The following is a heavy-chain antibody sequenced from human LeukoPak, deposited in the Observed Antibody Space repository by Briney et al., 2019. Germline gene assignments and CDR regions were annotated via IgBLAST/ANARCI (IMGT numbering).Heavy chain of an antibody. D-gene: IGHD2-21*01. CDR2: IYYSGST. CDR1: GGSISSSSYY. Sequence: PSETLSLTCTVSGGSISSSSYYWGWIRQPPGKGLEWIGSIYYSGSTYYNPSLKSRVTISVDTSKNQFSLKLSSVTAADTAVYYCARHALSPRGDCHLDYWGQGTLVTVSS. V-gene: IGHV4-39*01. CDR3: ARHALSPRGDCHLDY. J-gene: IGHJ4*02.